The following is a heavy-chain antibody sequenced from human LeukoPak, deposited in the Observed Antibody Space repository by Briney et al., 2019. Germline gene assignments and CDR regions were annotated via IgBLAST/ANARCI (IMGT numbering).Heavy chain of an antibody. Sequence: SDTLSLTCAVSGYSITSSSWWGWIRQPPGKGLEWIGYIYHSGSTYYNPSLKSRVTISVDRSKNQFSLKLSSVTAADTAVYYCARVHDYGEGNWFDPWGQGTLVTVSS. CDR2: IYHSGST. V-gene: IGHV4-28*03. J-gene: IGHJ5*02. CDR1: GYSITSSSW. CDR3: ARVHDYGEGNWFDP. D-gene: IGHD4-17*01.